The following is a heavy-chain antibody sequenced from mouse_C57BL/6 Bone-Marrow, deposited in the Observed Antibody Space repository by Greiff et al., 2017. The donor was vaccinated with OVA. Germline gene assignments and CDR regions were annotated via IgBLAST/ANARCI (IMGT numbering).Heavy chain of an antibody. Sequence: QVQLQQPGTELVKPGASVKLSCKASGSTFPSYWMHWVKQRPGQGLEWIGNINPSNGGTNYNENFKSKATLTVDKSSTTAYMQLSSLTSEDSAVYYCARRYYDYDRGFDYWGQGTTLTVSA. V-gene: IGHV1-53*01. CDR3: ARRYYDYDRGFDY. CDR1: GSTFPSYW. D-gene: IGHD2-4*01. CDR2: INPSNGGT. J-gene: IGHJ2*01.